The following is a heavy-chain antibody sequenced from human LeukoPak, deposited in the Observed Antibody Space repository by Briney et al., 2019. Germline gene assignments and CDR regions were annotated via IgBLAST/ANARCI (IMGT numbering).Heavy chain of an antibody. J-gene: IGHJ6*02. V-gene: IGHV1-18*01. Sequence: ASVKVSCKASGYTFTSYGISWVRQAPGQGLEWMGWISAYTGNTNYAQKLQGRVTMTTDTSTSTAYMELGSLRSDDTAVYYCARDIPDYGEGTYYHFYAMDVWGQETTVTVSS. CDR1: GYTFTSYG. D-gene: IGHD4-17*01. CDR3: ARDIPDYGEGTYYHFYAMDV. CDR2: ISAYTGNT.